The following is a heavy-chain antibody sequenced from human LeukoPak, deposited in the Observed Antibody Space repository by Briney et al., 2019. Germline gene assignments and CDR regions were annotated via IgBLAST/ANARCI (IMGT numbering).Heavy chain of an antibody. J-gene: IGHJ4*02. Sequence: SETLSLTCAVSGGSISSYYRSWIRQPPGKGLEWIGYIYYSGSTNYNPSLKSRVTISVDTSKNQFSLKLSSVTAADTAVYYCARLRRSDFDYWGQGTLVTVSS. V-gene: IGHV4-59*08. CDR2: IYYSGST. D-gene: IGHD6-19*01. CDR1: GGSISSYY. CDR3: ARLRRSDFDY.